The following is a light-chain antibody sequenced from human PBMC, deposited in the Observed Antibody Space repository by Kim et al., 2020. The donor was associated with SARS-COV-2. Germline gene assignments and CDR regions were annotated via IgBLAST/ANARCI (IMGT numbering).Light chain of an antibody. J-gene: IGKJ4*01. V-gene: IGKV1-16*02. CDR1: QDIMNN. CDR3: QHYDSYPLA. Sequence: DIQMTQSPSSLSASVGDRVTITCRASQDIMNNLAWFQQKPGKAPKSLIAGASSLQSGVSSKFSGTGYGTDFTLIISSLQPEDFATYYCQHYDSYPLAFGGGTKLEI. CDR2: GAS.